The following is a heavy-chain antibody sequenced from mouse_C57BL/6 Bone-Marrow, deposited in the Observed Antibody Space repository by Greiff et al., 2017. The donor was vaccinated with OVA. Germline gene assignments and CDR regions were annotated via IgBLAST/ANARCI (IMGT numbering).Heavy chain of an antibody. CDR2: ISDGGSYT. CDR3: ASTYSNSFAY. J-gene: IGHJ3*01. Sequence: EVHLVESGGGLVKPGGSLKLSCAASGFTFSSYAMSCVRQTPEKSLVWVATISDGGSYTYYPDNLKGRFTISRDNAKNNQYLQMSNLKSEDTAMYYCASTYSNSFAYWGQGTLVTVSA. CDR1: GFTFSSYA. V-gene: IGHV5-4*01. D-gene: IGHD2-5*01.